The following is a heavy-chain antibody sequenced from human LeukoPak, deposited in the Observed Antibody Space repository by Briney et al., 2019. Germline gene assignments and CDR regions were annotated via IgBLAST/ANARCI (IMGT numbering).Heavy chain of an antibody. CDR3: ARDEGISSSWYGWHY. V-gene: IGHV1-46*01. Sequence: ASVKVSCKASGYTFTSYYMHWVRQAPGQGLEWMGIINPSGGSTSYAQKFQGRVTMTRDTSTSTVYMELSGLRSEDTAVYYCARDEGISSSWYGWHYWGQGTLVTVSS. J-gene: IGHJ4*02. CDR2: INPSGGST. CDR1: GYTFTSYY. D-gene: IGHD6-13*01.